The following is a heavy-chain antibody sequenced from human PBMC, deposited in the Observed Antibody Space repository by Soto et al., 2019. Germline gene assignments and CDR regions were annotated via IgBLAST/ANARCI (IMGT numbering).Heavy chain of an antibody. CDR1: GYTFTNYW. CDR2: IYPGDSYT. V-gene: IGHV5-51*01. Sequence: AESLTISCKVSGYTFTNYWIGWVIQMSGKGMECMGIIYPGDSYTRYSLSFQGHVTISVDKSVNTAYLQWSSLKASDTAMYYCASARVVPAASPSYYYGMDVWGQGTAVTVSS. D-gene: IGHD2-2*01. J-gene: IGHJ6*02. CDR3: ASARVVPAASPSYYYGMDV.